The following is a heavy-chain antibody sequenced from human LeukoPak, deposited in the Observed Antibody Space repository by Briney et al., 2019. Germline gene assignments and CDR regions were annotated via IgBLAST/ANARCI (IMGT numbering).Heavy chain of an antibody. J-gene: IGHJ6*03. D-gene: IGHD3-16*01. Sequence: PGASLSLSCAASGFSFSSYSMSWVRQAPGKGLEWVAAISSSGGTTYYADSVKGRSTISRDNSKNTLYLQTNSLRAEDTAVYYCANGGYYYYYMDVWGKGTTVTVSS. CDR2: ISSSGGTT. CDR1: GFSFSSYS. CDR3: ANGGYYYYYMDV. V-gene: IGHV3-23*01.